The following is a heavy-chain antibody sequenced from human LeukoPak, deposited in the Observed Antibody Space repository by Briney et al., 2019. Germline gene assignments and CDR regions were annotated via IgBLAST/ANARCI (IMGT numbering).Heavy chain of an antibody. J-gene: IGHJ4*02. CDR3: ARDPSFYVDTAMVPGFDY. CDR1: GGSISISGYY. V-gene: IGHV4-39*07. CDR2: IFYTGTT. D-gene: IGHD5-18*01. Sequence: SETLSLTCTVSGGSISISGYYWAWIRQPPGKGPEWIGSIFYTGTTYYNPSLQSRVTISVDTSKNQFSLKLSSVTAADTAVYYCARDPSFYVDTAMVPGFDYWGQGTLVTVSS.